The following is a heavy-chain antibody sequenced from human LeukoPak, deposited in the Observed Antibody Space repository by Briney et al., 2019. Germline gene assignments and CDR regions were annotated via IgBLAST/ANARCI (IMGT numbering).Heavy chain of an antibody. J-gene: IGHJ4*02. CDR1: GFTFSSYG. V-gene: IGHV3-30*18. D-gene: IGHD3-16*01. CDR3: AKKNPLGPQVG. CDR2: ISYDGSNK. Sequence: AGGSLRLSCAASGFTFSSYGMHWVRQAPGKGLEWVAVISYDGSNKYYADSVKGRFTISRDNSKNTLYLQMNSLRAEDTAVYYCAKKNPLGPQVGWGQGTLVTVSS.